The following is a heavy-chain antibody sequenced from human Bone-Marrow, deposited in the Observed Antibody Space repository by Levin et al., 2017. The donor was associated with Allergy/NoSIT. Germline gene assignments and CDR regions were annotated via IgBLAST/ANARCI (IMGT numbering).Heavy chain of an antibody. Sequence: LSLTCAASGFIFSSYDMTWVRQAPGKGLEWVSAIRTSGISTFYADSVKGRFTISRNNSKNTLYLQMNSLRAEDTAIYYCAKDFYVWGQGTTVTVSS. CDR1: GFIFSSYD. CDR3: AKDFYV. D-gene: IGHD3-3*01. V-gene: IGHV3-23*01. J-gene: IGHJ6*02. CDR2: IRTSGIST.